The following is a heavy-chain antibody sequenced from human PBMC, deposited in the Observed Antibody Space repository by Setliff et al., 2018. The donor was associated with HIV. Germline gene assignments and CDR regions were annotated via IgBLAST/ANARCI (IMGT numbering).Heavy chain of an antibody. Sequence: GASVKVSCKASGGTFSSYAISWVRQAPGQGLEWMGGIIPISGTANYAQKFQGRVTITTDESTSTACMELSGLRSEDTAVYYCARDFGGYCSSMSCPGLFDPWGQGTLVTVSS. V-gene: IGHV1-69*05. CDR3: ARDFGGYCSSMSCPGLFDP. CDR2: IIPISGTA. D-gene: IGHD2-2*01. CDR1: GGTFSSYA. J-gene: IGHJ5*02.